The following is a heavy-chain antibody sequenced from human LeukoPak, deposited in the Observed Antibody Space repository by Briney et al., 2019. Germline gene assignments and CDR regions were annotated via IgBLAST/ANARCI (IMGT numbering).Heavy chain of an antibody. J-gene: IGHJ4*02. CDR3: ARDRMSRGYHLSFDY. V-gene: IGHV4-34*01. Sequence: PSETLSLTCAVYGGSFSGYYWSWIRQPPGKGLEWIGEINHSGSTNYNPSLKSRVTISVDTSKNQFSLKLSSVTAADTAVYYCARDRMSRGYHLSFDYWGQGTLVTVSS. D-gene: IGHD3-22*01. CDR1: GGSFSGYY. CDR2: INHSGST.